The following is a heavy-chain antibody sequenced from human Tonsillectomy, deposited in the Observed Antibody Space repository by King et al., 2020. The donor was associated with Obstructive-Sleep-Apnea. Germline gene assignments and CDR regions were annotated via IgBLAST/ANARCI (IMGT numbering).Heavy chain of an antibody. V-gene: IGHV4-34*01. CDR1: GGSLSGYH. CDR3: ARSDQWFGELFPFDY. D-gene: IGHD3-10*01. CDR2: INHSGST. J-gene: IGHJ4*02. Sequence: VQLQQWGAGLLKPSETLSLTCAVYGGSLSGYHWSWIRQPPGKGLEWIGEINHSGSTNYNPSLKSRVTISVDTSKNQFSLKLSSVTAADMAVYYCARSDQWFGELFPFDYWGQGTLVTVSS.